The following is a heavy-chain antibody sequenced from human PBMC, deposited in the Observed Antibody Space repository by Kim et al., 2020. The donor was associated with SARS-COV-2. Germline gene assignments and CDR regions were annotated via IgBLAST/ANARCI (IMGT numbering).Heavy chain of an antibody. D-gene: IGHD2-15*01. CDR1: GFTFDDYA. J-gene: IGHJ6*02. CDR3: AKDNPRGNGAGYYYYGMDV. Sequence: GGSLRLSCAASGFTFDDYAMHWVRQAPGKGLEWVSGISWNSGSIGYADSVKGRFTISRDNAKNSLYLQMNSLRAEDTALYYCAKDNPRGNGAGYYYYGMDVWGQGTTVTVSS. CDR2: ISWNSGSI. V-gene: IGHV3-9*01.